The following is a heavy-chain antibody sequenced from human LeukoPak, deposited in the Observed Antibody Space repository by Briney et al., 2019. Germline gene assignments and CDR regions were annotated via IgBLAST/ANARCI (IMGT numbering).Heavy chain of an antibody. CDR1: GGSISNYY. Sequence: SETLSLTCTVSGGSISNYYWSWIRQPPGTGLEWVGYIYYSGSTNYNPSLKSRVTISVDTSKNQFSLKLSSVTAADTAVYYCAAGGCSSTSCYAFDIWGQGTMVTVSS. D-gene: IGHD2-2*01. CDR2: IYYSGST. CDR3: AAGGCSSTSCYAFDI. J-gene: IGHJ3*02. V-gene: IGHV4-59*01.